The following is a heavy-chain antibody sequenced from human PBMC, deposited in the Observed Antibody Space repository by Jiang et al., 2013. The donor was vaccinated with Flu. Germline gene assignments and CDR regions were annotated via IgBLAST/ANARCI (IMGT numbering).Heavy chain of an antibody. Sequence: IYPGGSDTRYSPSFEGQVTISADKSINTAYVQWSSLKASDTAMYFCAAAYSTSWYTAAFDIWGRGTMVTVSS. V-gene: IGHV5-51*01. CDR3: AAAYSTSWYTAAFDI. D-gene: IGHD6-13*01. CDR2: IYPGGSDT. J-gene: IGHJ3*02.